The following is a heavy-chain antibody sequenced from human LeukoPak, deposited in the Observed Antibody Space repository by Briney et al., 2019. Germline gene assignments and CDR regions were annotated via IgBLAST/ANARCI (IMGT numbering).Heavy chain of an antibody. D-gene: IGHD5-24*01. Sequence: GGSLRLSCAASGFTFSSYEMNWVRQAPGKGLEWVSYISSSGSTIYYADSVKGRFTISRDNANNLPFLQMNYMRVEDTAVYYCAKLLRDVTIYDFWGHGDLVTVSS. CDR3: AKLLRDVTIYDF. J-gene: IGHJ4*03. CDR2: ISSSGSTI. V-gene: IGHV3-48*03. CDR1: GFTFSSYE.